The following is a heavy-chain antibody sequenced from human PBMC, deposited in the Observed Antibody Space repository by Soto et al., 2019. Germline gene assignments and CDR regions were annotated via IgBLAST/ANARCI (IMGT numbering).Heavy chain of an antibody. CDR1: GFTLSNFW. CDR2: INDDGSRT. Sequence: EVQLVESGGGLVQPGGSLRLSCAASGFTLSNFWMHWVRHVPGKWLVWVSRINDDGSRTKYADSVEGRLTISRDNAKNTLYLQMDSLRVDDTAVYYCVRDHHDYDFWSGNPRGYFDLWGRGTLVTVSS. D-gene: IGHD3-3*01. V-gene: IGHV3-74*01. CDR3: VRDHHDYDFWSGNPRGYFDL. J-gene: IGHJ2*01.